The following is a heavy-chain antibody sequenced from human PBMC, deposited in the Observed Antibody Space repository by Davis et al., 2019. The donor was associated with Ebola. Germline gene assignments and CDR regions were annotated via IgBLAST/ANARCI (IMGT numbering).Heavy chain of an antibody. CDR3: ATVTDSFTDDALDI. CDR1: GFTFSSYA. CDR2: ISYDGSNK. Sequence: SLKIPCAAPGFTFSSYAMHWVRQAPGKGLEWVAVISYDGSNKYYADSVKGRFTISRDNSKNTLYLQMNSLRAEDTAIYYCATVTDSFTDDALDIWGQGTMVVVSS. D-gene: IGHD4-17*01. J-gene: IGHJ3*02. V-gene: IGHV3-30*04.